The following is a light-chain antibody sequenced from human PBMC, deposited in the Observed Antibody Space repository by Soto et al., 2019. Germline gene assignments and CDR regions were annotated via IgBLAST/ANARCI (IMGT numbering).Light chain of an antibody. CDR3: QQYGRT. Sequence: EIVLTQSPGTLSLSPGERATLSCRASQSVSSSYLAWYQQKPGQAPRLLIYYASNRATGIPDRFSGSGSGTDFTLTISRLEPEDSAVYFCQQYGRTFGQGTKVEIK. CDR2: YAS. CDR1: QSVSSSY. V-gene: IGKV3-20*01. J-gene: IGKJ1*01.